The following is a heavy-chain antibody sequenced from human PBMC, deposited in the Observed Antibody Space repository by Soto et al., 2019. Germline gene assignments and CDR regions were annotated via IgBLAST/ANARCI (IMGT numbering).Heavy chain of an antibody. Sequence: QITLKESGPTLVKPTQTLTLTCTFSGFSLSTSGVGVGWIRQPPGKALEWLALIYWDDDKRYSPSLKSRLTITQDTSKNQVVLTMTNMDPVDTATYYCAHRHEGTNGVDYWGQGTLVTVSS. J-gene: IGHJ4*02. D-gene: IGHD2-8*01. CDR3: AHRHEGTNGVDY. CDR1: GFSLSTSGVG. V-gene: IGHV2-5*02. CDR2: IYWDDDK.